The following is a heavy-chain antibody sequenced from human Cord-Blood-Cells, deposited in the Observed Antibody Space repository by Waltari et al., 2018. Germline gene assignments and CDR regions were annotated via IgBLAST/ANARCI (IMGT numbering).Heavy chain of an antibody. CDR1: GGTFSSYA. D-gene: IGHD4-17*01. J-gene: IGHJ6*02. Sequence: QVQLVQSGAEVKKPGSSVKVSCKASGGTFSSYAISWVRQAPEQGREWMGGIIPIFGTANDAQKFQGRVTITADESTSTAYMELSSLRSEDTAVYYCARVGYGGNSVVYYYYGMDVWGQGTTVTVSS. CDR3: ARVGYGGNSVVYYYYGMDV. V-gene: IGHV1-69*01. CDR2: IIPIFGTA.